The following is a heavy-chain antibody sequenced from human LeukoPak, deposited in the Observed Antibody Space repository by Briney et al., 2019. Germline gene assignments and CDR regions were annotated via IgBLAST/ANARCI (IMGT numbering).Heavy chain of an antibody. CDR2: INPNSGGT. J-gene: IGHJ3*02. V-gene: IGHV1-2*02. CDR3: ARERITYYYDSSGSLRNAFDI. CDR1: GYTFTGYY. Sequence: ASVTVSCKASGYTFTGYYMHWVRQAPGQGLEWMGWINPNSGGTNYAQKFQGRVTMTRDTSISTAYMELSRLRSDDTAVYYCARERITYYYDSSGSLRNAFDIWGQGTMVTVSS. D-gene: IGHD3-22*01.